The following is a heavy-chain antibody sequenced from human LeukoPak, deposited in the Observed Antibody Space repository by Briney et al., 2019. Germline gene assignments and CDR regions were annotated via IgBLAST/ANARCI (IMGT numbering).Heavy chain of an antibody. CDR3: ARARNGSLDY. CDR1: GGSISSYY. J-gene: IGHJ4*02. CDR2: IYYSGST. D-gene: IGHD6-19*01. Sequence: SETLSLTCTVSGGSISSYYWSWIRQPPGKGLEWIGSIYYSGSTYYNPSLKSRVTISVDTSKNQFSLKLSSVTAADTAVYYCARARNGSLDYWGQGTLVTVSS. V-gene: IGHV4-59*05.